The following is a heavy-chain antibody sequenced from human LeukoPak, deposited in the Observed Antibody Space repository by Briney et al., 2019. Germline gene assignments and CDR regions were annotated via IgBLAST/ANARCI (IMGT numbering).Heavy chain of an antibody. J-gene: IGHJ6*02. Sequence: AAVQVSCRASGGTFSSYAISWVRPAPGQGLESMGRIIPILDIATYAPKFRGRVTITADKSTNTAYMELSSLSSDDTAVYYCARDQGVTDPPLYGLDVWGQGTTVTVSS. CDR1: GGTFSSYA. CDR3: ARDQGVTDPPLYGLDV. V-gene: IGHV1-69*04. CDR2: IIPILDIA. D-gene: IGHD4-23*01.